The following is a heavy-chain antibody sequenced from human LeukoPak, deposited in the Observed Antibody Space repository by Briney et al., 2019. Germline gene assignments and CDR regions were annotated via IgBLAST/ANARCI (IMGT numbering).Heavy chain of an antibody. CDR3: ANDPYNTAVANTNGWFDP. V-gene: IGHV3-23*01. CDR2: ISVTGDNT. J-gene: IGHJ5*02. D-gene: IGHD6-19*01. CDR1: GFTFSSDA. Sequence: PGGSLRLSCAASGFTFSSDAMSWVRRAPRKGLEWVSSISVTGDNTYYAQSVKGRFSISRDNSKNTLNLQMDSLRADDTALYFCANDPYNTAVANTNGWFDPWGQGTLVTVSS.